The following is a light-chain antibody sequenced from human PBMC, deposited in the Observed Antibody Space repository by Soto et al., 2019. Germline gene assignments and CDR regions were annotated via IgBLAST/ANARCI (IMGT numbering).Light chain of an antibody. J-gene: IGKJ3*01. V-gene: IGKV1-9*01. CDR1: QDVSRY. Sequence: DIQLTQSPSFLSASVGDRVTITCRASQDVSRYSAWYQQKPGKAPNLLIYAASTLRSGVPSRFSGSGSETEFTLTIRSLQPEDFATYYCQQLNSYVFAFGPGTKVDIK. CDR3: QQLNSYVFA. CDR2: AAS.